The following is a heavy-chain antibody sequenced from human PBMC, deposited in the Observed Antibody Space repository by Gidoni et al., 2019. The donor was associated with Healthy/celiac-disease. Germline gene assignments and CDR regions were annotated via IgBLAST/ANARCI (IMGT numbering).Heavy chain of an antibody. D-gene: IGHD3-3*01. J-gene: IGHJ3*02. CDR3: ARGRPYYDFWSGPKTAFDI. V-gene: IGHV4-34*01. CDR1: GGSFSGYY. CDR2: INHSGST. Sequence: QVQLQQWGAGLLQPSETPSLTCAVYGGSFSGYYWSWIRQPPGKGLEWIGEINHSGSTNYNPSLKSRVTISVDTSKNQFSLKLSSVTAADTAVYYCARGRPYYDFWSGPKTAFDIWGQGTMVTVSS.